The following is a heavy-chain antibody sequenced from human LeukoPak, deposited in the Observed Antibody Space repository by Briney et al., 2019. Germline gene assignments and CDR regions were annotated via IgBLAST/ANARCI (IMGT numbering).Heavy chain of an antibody. CDR1: GYTFTGYY. J-gene: IGHJ4*02. Sequence: ASVKVSCKASGYTFTGYYMHWVRQAPGQGLEWMGWINPNSGGTNYAQKFQGRVTMTRDTSISTAYMELSRLRSDDTAVYYCARSFCSNGVCYRGEFDYWGQETLVTISS. D-gene: IGHD2-8*01. V-gene: IGHV1-2*02. CDR3: ARSFCSNGVCYRGEFDY. CDR2: INPNSGGT.